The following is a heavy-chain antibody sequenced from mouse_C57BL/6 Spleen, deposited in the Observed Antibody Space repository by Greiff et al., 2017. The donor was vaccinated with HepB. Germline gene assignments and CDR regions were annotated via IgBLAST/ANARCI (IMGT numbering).Heavy chain of an antibody. V-gene: IGHV14-4*01. J-gene: IGHJ3*01. CDR1: GFNIKDDY. Sequence: EVKLKQSGAELVRPGASVKLSCTASGFNIKDDYMHWVKQRPEQGLEWIGWIDPENGDTEYASKFQGKATITADTSSNTAYLQLSSLTSEDTAVYYCTHRYYGSSEYWGQGTLVTVSA. D-gene: IGHD1-1*01. CDR2: IDPENGDT. CDR3: THRYYGSSEY.